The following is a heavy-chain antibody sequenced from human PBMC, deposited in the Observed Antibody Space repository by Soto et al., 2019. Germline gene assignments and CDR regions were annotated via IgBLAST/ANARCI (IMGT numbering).Heavy chain of an antibody. Sequence: QVQLVQSGAEVKKPGSSVKVSCKASGGTFSPYTINWVRQAPGQGLEWMGRIIPFHGVTNYAQKFQARVKITADKTTSTAYMELSGLRLEDTAMYFCPIDWEITVSTWSFGGFWGRGTLVTVSS. CDR2: IIPFHGVT. D-gene: IGHD3-9*01. J-gene: IGHJ4*02. CDR3: PIDWEITVSTWSFGGF. CDR1: GGTFSPYT. V-gene: IGHV1-69*08.